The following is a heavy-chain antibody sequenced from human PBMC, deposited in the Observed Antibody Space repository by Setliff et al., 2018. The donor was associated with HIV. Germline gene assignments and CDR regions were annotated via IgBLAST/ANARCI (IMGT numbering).Heavy chain of an antibody. J-gene: IGHJ3*02. CDR3: TPHPYHYTYGGNFDI. CDR2: SHSDGNT. Sequence: PSETLSLTCTVSGASISYGGHFWTWIRQPAGKGLEWIGRSHSDGNTNYNPSLKSRLTISVDTSKNQLSLKLSSVTAADTAVYYCTPHPYHYTYGGNFDIWGQGTMVTVSS. V-gene: IGHV4-61*02. D-gene: IGHD3-10*01. CDR1: GASISYGGHF.